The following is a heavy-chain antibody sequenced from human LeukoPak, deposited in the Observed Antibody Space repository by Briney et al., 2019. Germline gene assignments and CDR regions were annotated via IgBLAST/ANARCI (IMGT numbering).Heavy chain of an antibody. CDR2: INPNSGGT. CDR1: GYTFTGYY. D-gene: IGHD2-2*01. V-gene: IGHV1-2*02. Sequence: ASVKASCKASGYTFTGYYMHWVRQAPGQGLEWMGWINPNSGGTNYAQKFQGRVTMTRDTAIRTAYMEVRRLRSDDTAVYYCAGGDKYCSSTSCYSGHNWFDPWGQGTLVTVSS. J-gene: IGHJ5*02. CDR3: AGGDKYCSSTSCYSGHNWFDP.